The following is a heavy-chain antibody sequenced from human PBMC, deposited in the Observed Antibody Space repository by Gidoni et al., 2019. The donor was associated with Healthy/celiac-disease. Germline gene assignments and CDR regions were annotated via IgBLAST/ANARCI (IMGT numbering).Heavy chain of an antibody. J-gene: IGHJ4*02. Sequence: QVQLQQWGAGLLKPSDTLSLTCAVYGGSFSGYYWSWIRQPPGKGLEWIGESNHSGSTNYNPSLKSRVTISVDTSKNQFSLKLSSVTAADTAVYYCARGGAIAVAGEEFDYWGQGTLVTVSS. D-gene: IGHD6-19*01. CDR3: ARGGAIAVAGEEFDY. CDR1: GGSFSGYY. V-gene: IGHV4-34*01. CDR2: SNHSGST.